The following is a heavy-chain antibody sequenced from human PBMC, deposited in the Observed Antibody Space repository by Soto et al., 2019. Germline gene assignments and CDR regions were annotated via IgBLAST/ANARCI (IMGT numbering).Heavy chain of an antibody. CDR3: ARDAPEAYYYDSSGYPHFDY. D-gene: IGHD3-22*01. Sequence: EVQLVESGGGLVKPGGSLRLSCAASGFTFSSYSMNWVRQAPGKGLEWVSSISSSSSYIYYADSVKGRFTISRDNAKNSLYLQMNSLRAEDTAVYYCARDAPEAYYYDSSGYPHFDYWGQGTLVTVSS. CDR1: GFTFSSYS. CDR2: ISSSSSYI. V-gene: IGHV3-21*01. J-gene: IGHJ4*02.